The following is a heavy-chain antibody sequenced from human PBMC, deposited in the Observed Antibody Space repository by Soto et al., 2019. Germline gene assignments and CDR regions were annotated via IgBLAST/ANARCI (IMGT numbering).Heavy chain of an antibody. CDR1: GFTFSNAW. D-gene: IGHD7-27*01. CDR3: TTDLDWGSWFDP. CDR2: IKSKTDGGTT. J-gene: IGHJ5*01. Sequence: GGSLRLSCAASGFTFSNAWMSWVRQAPGKGLEWVGRIKSKTDGGTTDYAAPVKGRFTISRDDSKNTLYLQMNSLKTEDTSVYYCTTDLDWGSWFDPWGQGTLVTVSS. V-gene: IGHV3-15*01.